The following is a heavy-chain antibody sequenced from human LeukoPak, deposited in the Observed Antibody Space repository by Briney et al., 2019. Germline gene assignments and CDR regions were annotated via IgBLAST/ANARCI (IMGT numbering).Heavy chain of an antibody. CDR1: GYTFTDYY. J-gene: IGHJ6*04. D-gene: IGHD6-13*01. Sequence: ASVKVSCKVSGYTFTDYYMHWVQQAPGEGLEWMGLVDPEDGETIYAEKFQGRVTITADTSTDTAYMELSSPRSEDTAVYYCATESRGVVPAANRPSIAAASVWGKGTTVTVSS. V-gene: IGHV1-69-2*01. CDR2: VDPEDGET. CDR3: ATESRGVVPAANRPSIAAASV.